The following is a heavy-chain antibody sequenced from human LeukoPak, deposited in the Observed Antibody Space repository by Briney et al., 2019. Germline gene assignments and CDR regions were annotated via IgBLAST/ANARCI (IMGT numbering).Heavy chain of an antibody. Sequence: SEALSLTCAVSGGSISSSNYYWGWIRQPPGQGLEWIGSIYYSGNTYYNPSLKSRVTISVDTSRNQFSLKLSSVTATDTAVYYCARRRAGRDWFDPWGQGTLVTVSS. J-gene: IGHJ5*02. CDR1: GGSISSSNYY. D-gene: IGHD6-19*01. V-gene: IGHV4-39*01. CDR3: ARRRAGRDWFDP. CDR2: IYYSGNT.